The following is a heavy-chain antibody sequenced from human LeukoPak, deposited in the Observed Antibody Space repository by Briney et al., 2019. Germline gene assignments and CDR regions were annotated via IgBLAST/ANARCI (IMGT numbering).Heavy chain of an antibody. CDR1: GYTFTSYG. CDR2: ISGYNGNT. CDR3: ARDSGSGTHDP. V-gene: IGHV1-18*01. D-gene: IGHD2-2*01. Sequence: ASVKVSCKASGYTFTSYGISWVRQAPGQGLEWMGWISGYNGNTDYPQKFQGRVTMTTDTSTSTAYMELRSLRSDDTAVYYCARDSGSGTHDPWGQGTLVTVSS. J-gene: IGHJ5*02.